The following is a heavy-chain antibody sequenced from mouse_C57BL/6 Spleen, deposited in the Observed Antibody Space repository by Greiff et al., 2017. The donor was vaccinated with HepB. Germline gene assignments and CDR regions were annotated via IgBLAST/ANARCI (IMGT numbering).Heavy chain of an antibody. CDR2: IYPSDSET. Sequence: VQLQQPGAELVRPGSSVKLSCKASGYTFTSYWMDWVKQRPGQGLEWIGNIYPSDSETHYNQKFKDKATLTVDKSSSTAYMQISSLTSEDSAVYYYAVYGSSGYWGQGTTLTVSS. V-gene: IGHV1-61*01. D-gene: IGHD1-1*01. CDR1: GYTFTSYW. CDR3: AVYGSSGY. J-gene: IGHJ2*01.